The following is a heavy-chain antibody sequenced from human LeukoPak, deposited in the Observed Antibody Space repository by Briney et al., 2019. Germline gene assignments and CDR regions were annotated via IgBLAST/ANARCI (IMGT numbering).Heavy chain of an antibody. Sequence: SETLSLTCAVYGGSFSGYYWSWIRQPPGKGLEWIGEINHSGSTNYNPSLKSRVTISVDTSKNQFSLKLSSVTAADTAVYYCARGRWYYDSSGYYRNPLFDYWGQGTLVTVSS. CDR3: ARGRWYYDSSGYYRNPLFDY. CDR2: INHSGST. V-gene: IGHV4-34*01. CDR1: GGSFSGYY. J-gene: IGHJ4*02. D-gene: IGHD3-22*01.